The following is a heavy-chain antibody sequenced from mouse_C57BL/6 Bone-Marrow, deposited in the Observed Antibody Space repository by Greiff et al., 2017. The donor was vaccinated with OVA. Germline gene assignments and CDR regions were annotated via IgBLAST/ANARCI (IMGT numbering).Heavy chain of an antibody. V-gene: IGHV1-15*01. D-gene: IGHD4-1*01. Sequence: VQLQQSGAELVRPGASVTLSCKASGYTFTDYEMHWVKQTPVHGLEWIGVIDPETGGTAYNQKFQGKAILTAEKSSSTAYMELRSLTSEDSAVYYCTRTGYFDYWGQGTTLTVSS. J-gene: IGHJ2*01. CDR2: IDPETGGT. CDR1: GYTFTDYE. CDR3: TRTGYFDY.